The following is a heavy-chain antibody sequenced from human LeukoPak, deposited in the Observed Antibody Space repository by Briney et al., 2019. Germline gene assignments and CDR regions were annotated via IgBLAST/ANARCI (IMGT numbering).Heavy chain of an antibody. J-gene: IGHJ4*02. D-gene: IGHD3-22*01. CDR3: ARDSPRADYYDSSGYYPGFDY. Sequence: ASVKVSCKASGYTFTNYGISWVRQAPGQGLEWMGWISAYNGNTNYAQKLQGRVTMTTDTSTSTAYMELRSLRSDDTAVYYCARDSPRADYYDSSGYYPGFDYWGQGTLVTVSS. CDR2: ISAYNGNT. V-gene: IGHV1-18*01. CDR1: GYTFTNYG.